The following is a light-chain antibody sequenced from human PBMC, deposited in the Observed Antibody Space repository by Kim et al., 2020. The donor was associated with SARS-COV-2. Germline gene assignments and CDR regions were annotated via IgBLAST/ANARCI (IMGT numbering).Light chain of an antibody. V-gene: IGLV2-11*01. J-gene: IGLJ3*02. CDR3: CSYAGSYTYWV. Sequence: QSVTISCTGTSSDVGAYNYVSWFQHHPGKAPKLMIYDVSKRPSGVPDRFSGSKSGNTASLTISGLQAEDEGDYYCCSYAGSYTYWVFGGGTKLTVL. CDR1: SSDVGAYNY. CDR2: DVS.